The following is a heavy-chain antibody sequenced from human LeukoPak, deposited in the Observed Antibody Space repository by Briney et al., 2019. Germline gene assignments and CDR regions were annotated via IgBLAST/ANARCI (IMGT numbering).Heavy chain of an antibody. Sequence: SETLSLTCTVSGGSISSGGEYWSWIRQHPGKGLEWIGYVYYSGSTYYNPSLKSRVTISVDTSKNQFSLKLSSVTAADTAVYYCARRIDYSNYFDYWGQGTLVTVSS. J-gene: IGHJ4*02. V-gene: IGHV4-31*03. CDR1: GGSISSGGEY. CDR3: ARRIDYSNYFDY. CDR2: VYYSGST. D-gene: IGHD4-11*01.